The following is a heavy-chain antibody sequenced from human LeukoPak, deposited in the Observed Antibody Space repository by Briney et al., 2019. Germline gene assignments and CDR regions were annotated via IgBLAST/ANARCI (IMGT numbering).Heavy chain of an antibody. Sequence: GASVKVSCKASGYTFTSYGISWVRQAPGQGLEWMGWISAYNGNTNYAQKLQGRVTMTTDTSTSTAYMELRSLRSDDTAVYYCASDRIAAAGTRSRLDYWGQGTLVTVSS. CDR1: GYTFTSYG. D-gene: IGHD6-13*01. V-gene: IGHV1-18*01. CDR3: ASDRIAAAGTRSRLDY. J-gene: IGHJ4*02. CDR2: ISAYNGNT.